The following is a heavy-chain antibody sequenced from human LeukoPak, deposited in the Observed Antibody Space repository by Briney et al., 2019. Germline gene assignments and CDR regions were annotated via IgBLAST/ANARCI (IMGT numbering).Heavy chain of an antibody. CDR2: ISYDGSNK. Sequence: PGGSLRLSCATSGFTFSSYGFHWVRQAPGKGLEWVAVISYDGSNKYYADSVKGRFTISRDNSKNTLYLQMNSLRAEDTAVYYCAKGAPGYYYYYGMDVWGQGTTVTVSS. CDR1: GFTFSSYG. J-gene: IGHJ6*02. V-gene: IGHV3-30*18. CDR3: AKGAPGYYYYYGMDV.